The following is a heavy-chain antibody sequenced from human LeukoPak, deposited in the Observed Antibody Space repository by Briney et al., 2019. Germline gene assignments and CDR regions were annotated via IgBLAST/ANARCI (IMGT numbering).Heavy chain of an antibody. CDR1: GGSISSYY. CDR3: ARGEKVTLLEY. V-gene: IGHV4-4*07. D-gene: IGHD5-24*01. CDR2: IYTSGST. J-gene: IGHJ4*02. Sequence: SETLSLTCTVSGGSISSYYWSWIRQPAGKGLEWIGRIYTSGSTNYNPSLKNRVTISVDTSKNQFSLKLSSVTAADTAVYYCARGEKVTLLEYWGQGTLVTVSS.